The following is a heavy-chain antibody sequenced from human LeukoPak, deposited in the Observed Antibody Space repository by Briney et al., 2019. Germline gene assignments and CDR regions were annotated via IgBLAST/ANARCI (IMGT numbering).Heavy chain of an antibody. J-gene: IGHJ3*02. CDR3: VRAPPSNGYSYHFDI. Sequence: LAGGSLRLSCAASGFTFSSQWMHWVRQAPGKGLVWVSRIYRDGSGIIYADSVKGRFTISRDNAKNTLYLQMNSLRAEDTAVYYCVRAPPSNGYSYHFDIWGQGTMVTVSS. V-gene: IGHV3-74*01. CDR1: GFTFSSQW. D-gene: IGHD5-18*01. CDR2: IYRDGSGI.